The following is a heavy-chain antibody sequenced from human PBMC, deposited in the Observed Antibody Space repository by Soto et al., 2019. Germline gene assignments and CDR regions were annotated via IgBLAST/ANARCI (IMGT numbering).Heavy chain of an antibody. CDR1: GGSISSGDSY. CDR3: ARGRFSSTWSYFES. D-gene: IGHD6-13*01. V-gene: IGHV4-30-4*01. CDR2: IYYSGST. Sequence: QVQLQESGPGLVKPSQTLSLTCTVSGGSISSGDSYWSWVRQPPGKGLEWIGYIYYSGSTYYNPSLESRLTISLDTSENQFPLKLTSVTAADTAVYYCARGRFSSTWSYFESWGQGTLVTVSS. J-gene: IGHJ4*02.